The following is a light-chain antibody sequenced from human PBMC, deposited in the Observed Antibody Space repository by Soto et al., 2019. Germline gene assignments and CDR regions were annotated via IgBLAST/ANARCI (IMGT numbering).Light chain of an antibody. V-gene: IGKV3-20*01. J-gene: IGKJ1*01. CDR3: QQYGDLPPT. CDR1: QSVTYDQ. CDR2: GAS. Sequence: EIVLTQSPDTLSLSPGERATLSCRASQSVTYDQLAWYRQTPGQAPRLLIYGASSRAAGIPDRFSGSGSGTDFTLTISRLEPEDCVVYHCQQYGDLPPTFGQGTKVEIK.